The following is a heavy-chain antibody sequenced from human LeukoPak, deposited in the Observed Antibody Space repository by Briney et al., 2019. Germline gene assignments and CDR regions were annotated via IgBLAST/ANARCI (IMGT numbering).Heavy chain of an antibody. Sequence: SETLSLTCTVSGGSISSATYYWSWIRQPAGKGLEWIGRVYTSGSTNYNPSLKSRVTISVDTSKNQFSLKLSSVTAADTAVYYCARVVGSGWYAREVPDYWGQGTLVTVSS. CDR3: ARVVGSGWYAREVPDY. V-gene: IGHV4-61*02. CDR1: GGSISSATYY. D-gene: IGHD6-19*01. CDR2: VYTSGST. J-gene: IGHJ4*02.